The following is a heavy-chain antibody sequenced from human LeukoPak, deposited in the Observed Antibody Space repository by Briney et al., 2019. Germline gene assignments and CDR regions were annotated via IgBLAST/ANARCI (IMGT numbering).Heavy chain of an antibody. J-gene: IGHJ4*02. Sequence: VASVKVSCKASGYTFTSYGISWVRQAPGQGLEWMGWISAYNGNTNYAQKLQGRVTMTTDTSTSTAYMELRSLRSDDTAVYYCASEYYDILTGYQDYYFDYWGQGTLVTVSS. CDR1: GYTFTSYG. CDR2: ISAYNGNT. D-gene: IGHD3-9*01. CDR3: ASEYYDILTGYQDYYFDY. V-gene: IGHV1-18*04.